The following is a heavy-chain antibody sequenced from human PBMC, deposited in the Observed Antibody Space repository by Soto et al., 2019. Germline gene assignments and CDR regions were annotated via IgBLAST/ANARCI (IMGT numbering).Heavy chain of an antibody. V-gene: IGHV1-69*13. D-gene: IGHD3-22*01. Sequence: ASVKVSCKASGCTFSSYAISWVRQAPGQGLEWMGGIIPIFGTANYAQKFQGRVTITADESTSTAYMELSSLRSEDTAVYYCARARDYYDSSGYVYYYYGMDVWGQGTTVTVSS. CDR3: ARARDYYDSSGYVYYYYGMDV. CDR2: IIPIFGTA. CDR1: GCTFSSYA. J-gene: IGHJ6*02.